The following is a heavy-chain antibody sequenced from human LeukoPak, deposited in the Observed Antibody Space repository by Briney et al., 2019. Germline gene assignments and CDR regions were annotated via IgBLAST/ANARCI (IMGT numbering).Heavy chain of an antibody. CDR2: IYYSGST. J-gene: IGHJ6*03. CDR3: ARGFGYMDV. D-gene: IGHD3-10*01. Sequence: SETLSLTCTVSGGSISSSSYYWGWIRQPPGQGLEWIGSIYYSGSTYYNPSLKSRVTISVDTSKNQFSLKLSSVTAADTAVYYCARGFGYMDVWGKGTTVTVSS. CDR1: GGSISSSSYY. V-gene: IGHV4-39*07.